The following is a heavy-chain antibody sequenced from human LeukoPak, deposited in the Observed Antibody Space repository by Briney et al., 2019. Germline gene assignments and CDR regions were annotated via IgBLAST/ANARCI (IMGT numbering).Heavy chain of an antibody. J-gene: IGHJ6*02. CDR2: MNPNSGNT. V-gene: IGHV1-8*01. CDR3: ARATRSGYYPWDYYYYGMDV. CDR1: GYTFTCYD. D-gene: IGHD3-3*01. Sequence: ASVKVSCKASGYTFTCYDINWVRQATGQGLEWMGWMNPNSGNTGYAQKFQGRVTMTRNTSISTAYMELSSLRSEDTAVYYCARATRSGYYPWDYYYYGMDVWGQGTTVTVSS.